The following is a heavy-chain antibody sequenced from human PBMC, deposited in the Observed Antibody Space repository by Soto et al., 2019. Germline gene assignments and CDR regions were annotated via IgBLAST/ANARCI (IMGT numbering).Heavy chain of an antibody. CDR2: ISSSSSTI. J-gene: IGHJ3*02. Sequence: GGSLRLSCAASGFTFSSYSMNWVRQAPGKGLEWVSYISSSSSTIYYADSVKGRFTISRDNAKNSLYLQMNSLRAEDTAVYYCARELAYCSGGSCYMEGAFDIWGQGTMVTVSS. CDR3: ARELAYCSGGSCYMEGAFDI. D-gene: IGHD2-15*01. V-gene: IGHV3-48*01. CDR1: GFTFSSYS.